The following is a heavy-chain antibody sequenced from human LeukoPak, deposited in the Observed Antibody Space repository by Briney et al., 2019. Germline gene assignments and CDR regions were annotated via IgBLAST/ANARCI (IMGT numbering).Heavy chain of an antibody. V-gene: IGHV3-21*01. J-gene: IGHJ4*02. CDR3: AREDGNWGFDY. CDR1: GFTFNTYD. D-gene: IGHD7-27*01. Sequence: GGSLRLSCAASGFTFNTYDMNRVRQAPGKGLEWVSSISSSSSYIYYADSVKGRFTISRDNAKNSLYLQMNSLRAEDTAVYYCAREDGNWGFDYWGQGTLVTVSS. CDR2: ISSSSSYI.